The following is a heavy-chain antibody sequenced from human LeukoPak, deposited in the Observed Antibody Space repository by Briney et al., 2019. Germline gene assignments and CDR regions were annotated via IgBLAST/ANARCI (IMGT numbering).Heavy chain of an antibody. CDR2: IYYSGST. J-gene: IGHJ5*02. V-gene: IGHV4-59*12. CDR3: ARHCSGGSCHHLTFDP. CDR1: GGSISSYY. D-gene: IGHD2-15*01. Sequence: SETLSLTCTVSGGSISSYYWSWIRQPPGKGLEWIGYIYYSGSTNYNPSLKSRVTISVATSKNQFSLKLSSVTAADTAVYYCARHCSGGSCHHLTFDPGGQGTLVTVSS.